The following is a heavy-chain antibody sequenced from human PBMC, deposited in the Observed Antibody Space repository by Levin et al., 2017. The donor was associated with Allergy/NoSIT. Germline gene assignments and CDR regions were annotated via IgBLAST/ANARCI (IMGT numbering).Heavy chain of an antibody. V-gene: IGHV3-30-3*01. CDR1: GFTFSSYA. D-gene: IGHD3-16*01. Sequence: GGSLRLSCAASGFTFSSYAMHWVRQAPGKGLEWVAVISYDGSNKYYADSVKGRFTISRDNSKNTLYLQMNSLRAEDTAVYYCARGLEEGGGGDYWGQGTLVTVSS. CDR2: ISYDGSNK. CDR3: ARGLEEGGGGDY. J-gene: IGHJ4*02.